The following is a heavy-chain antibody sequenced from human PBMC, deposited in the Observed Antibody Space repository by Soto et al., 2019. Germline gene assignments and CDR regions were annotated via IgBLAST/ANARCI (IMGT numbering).Heavy chain of an antibody. J-gene: IGHJ4*02. CDR3: AKGVPITPGTFDY. Sequence: EVQVVESGGGLIQPGGSLRLSCAASVFTVSSNYMSWVRQAPGKGRELVSIIYSGGSTFYADSVKGRFTISRDNSKNTVYLQMNSLRAEATAAYYCAKGVPITPGTFDYRGQGTLVTVSS. V-gene: IGHV3-53*01. CDR1: VFTVSSNY. CDR2: IYSGGST. D-gene: IGHD5-12*01.